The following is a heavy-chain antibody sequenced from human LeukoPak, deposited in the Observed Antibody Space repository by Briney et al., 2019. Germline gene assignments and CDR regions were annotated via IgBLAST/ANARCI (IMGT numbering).Heavy chain of an antibody. J-gene: IGHJ4*02. V-gene: IGHV1-2*06. Sequence: ASVKASCKASGYTFTGYHMHWVRRAPGQGLEWMGRINPNSGDTNYAQKFQGRVTMTRDTSISTAYMELSRLRSDDTAVYYCARDYCSSTSCLFDYWGQGTLVTVSS. CDR2: INPNSGDT. CDR1: GYTFTGYH. D-gene: IGHD2-2*01. CDR3: ARDYCSSTSCLFDY.